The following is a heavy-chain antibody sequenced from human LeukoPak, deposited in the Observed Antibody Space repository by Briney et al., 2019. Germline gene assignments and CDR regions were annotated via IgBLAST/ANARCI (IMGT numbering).Heavy chain of an antibody. D-gene: IGHD6-19*01. J-gene: IGHJ4*02. V-gene: IGHV3-33*06. CDR1: GFTFSGYG. CDR2: IWYDGTNK. CDR3: AKTASSGWVYFDY. Sequence: HTGGSLRLSCAASGFTFSGYGMHWVRQAPGKGLEWVAIIWYDGTNKYYADSVKGRFTISRDNSKNTLYLQMNSLRAEDTAVYYCAKTASSGWVYFDYWGQGTLVTVSS.